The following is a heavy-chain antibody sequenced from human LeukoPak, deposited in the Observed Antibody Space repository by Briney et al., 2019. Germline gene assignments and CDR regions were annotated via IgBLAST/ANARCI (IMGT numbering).Heavy chain of an antibody. Sequence: SQTLSLTCTVSGGSISSGGYYWSWIRQHPGKGLEWIGYIYYSGSTYYNPSLKGRVTISVDTSKNQFSLKLSSVTAADTAVYYCARDPLDSSGSLAGFDPWGQGTLVTVSS. CDR3: ARDPLDSSGSLAGFDP. J-gene: IGHJ5*02. CDR2: IYYSGST. CDR1: GGSISSGGYY. V-gene: IGHV4-31*03. D-gene: IGHD3-22*01.